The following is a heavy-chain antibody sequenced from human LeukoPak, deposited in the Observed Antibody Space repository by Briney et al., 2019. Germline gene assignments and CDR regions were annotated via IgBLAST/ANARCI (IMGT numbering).Heavy chain of an antibody. CDR3: ARVISNVYYY. CDR1: GFTFSAYW. J-gene: IGHJ4*02. V-gene: IGHV3-7*02. D-gene: IGHD3-22*01. Sequence: TGGSLRLSCAASGFTFSAYWMSWVRQAPGKGLEWVANIRQDGSEKYYVDSVKGRFTISRDNAKNSLYLQMNSLRVDDMAVYYCARVISNVYYYWGQGTLVTVSS. CDR2: IRQDGSEK.